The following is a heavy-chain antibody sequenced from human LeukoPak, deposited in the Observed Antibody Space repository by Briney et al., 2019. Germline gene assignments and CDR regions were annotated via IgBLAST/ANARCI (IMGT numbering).Heavy chain of an antibody. V-gene: IGHV3-23*01. CDR1: GFTFSNYA. D-gene: IGHD3-22*01. CDR2: ISGSGDST. Sequence: GGSLRLSCAASGFTFSNYAMNWVRQTPGKGLEWVSAISGSGDSTYYADSVKGRFTISRDNAKNTLYLQMNSLRAEDTAVYYCARAYKTYYYDSSGLDAFDIWGQGTMVTVSS. J-gene: IGHJ3*02. CDR3: ARAYKTYYYDSSGLDAFDI.